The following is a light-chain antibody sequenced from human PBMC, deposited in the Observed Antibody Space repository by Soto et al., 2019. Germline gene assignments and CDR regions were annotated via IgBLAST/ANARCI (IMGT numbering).Light chain of an antibody. Sequence: IVMTQSPATLSLSPGERATLSCRSIQSVSCNLSWYQQKPGQAPRLLISGASTRATGIPARFSGSGSGTEFTLTISRLQSEDFAVYYCQQYNNWPPGTFGQGTKLEIK. V-gene: IGKV3-15*01. J-gene: IGKJ2*02. CDR2: GAS. CDR3: QQYNNWPPGT. CDR1: QSVSCN.